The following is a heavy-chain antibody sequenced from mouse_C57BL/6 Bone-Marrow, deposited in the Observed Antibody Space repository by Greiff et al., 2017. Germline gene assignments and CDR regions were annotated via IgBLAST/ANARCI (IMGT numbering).Heavy chain of an antibody. CDR2: IDPADSYT. D-gene: IGHD1-1*01. CDR3: ARGSSYGFAY. J-gene: IGHJ3*01. V-gene: IGHV1-69*01. Sequence: QVQLQQPGAELVMPGASVKLSCKASGYTFTSYWMHWVKQRPGQGLEWIGEIDPADSYTNYNQKFKGKSKLTVDKSSSTAYMQLSSLTSEDSAVYYGARGSSYGFAYWGQGTLVTVSA. CDR1: GYTFTSYW.